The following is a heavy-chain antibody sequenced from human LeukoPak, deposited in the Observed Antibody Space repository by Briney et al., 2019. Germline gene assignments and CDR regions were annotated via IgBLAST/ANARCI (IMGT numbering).Heavy chain of an antibody. J-gene: IGHJ4*02. D-gene: IGHD1-26*01. V-gene: IGHV4-39*07. CDR3: ARDDHIVGATFDY. Sequence: SETLSLTCTVSGGSISSSSYYWGWIRQPPGKGLGGIGSIYYSGSTYYNPSLKSRVTISVDTSKNQFSLKLSSVTAADTAVYYCARDDHIVGATFDYWGQGTLVTVSS. CDR2: IYYSGST. CDR1: GGSISSSSYY.